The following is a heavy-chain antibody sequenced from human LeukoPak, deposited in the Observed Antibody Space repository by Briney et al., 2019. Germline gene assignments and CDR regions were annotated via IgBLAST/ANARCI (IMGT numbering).Heavy chain of an antibody. CDR3: AKGDDYDYVVKGNYFDY. Sequence: GGSLRLSCAASGFTFDDYAMHWVRQAPGKGLEWVSGISWNSGSIDYAGSVNGRFTISRDNAKNSLYLQMNSLRAEDTALYYCAKGDDYDYVVKGNYFDYWGQGTLVTVSS. J-gene: IGHJ4*02. V-gene: IGHV3-9*01. CDR2: ISWNSGSI. D-gene: IGHD3-16*01. CDR1: GFTFDDYA.